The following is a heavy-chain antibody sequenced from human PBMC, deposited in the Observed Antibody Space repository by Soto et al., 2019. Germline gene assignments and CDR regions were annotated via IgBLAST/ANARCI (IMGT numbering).Heavy chain of an antibody. Sequence: PGGSLRLSCAASGFTLSSYAMNWVRQAPGKGLEWVAIISYDGSNKHYADSVKGRFTISRDNSKNTLYLQMNSLRAEDTAVYYCAKGGRWLQGRPDYWGQGTLVTVSS. CDR2: ISYDGSNK. D-gene: IGHD1-26*01. J-gene: IGHJ4*02. V-gene: IGHV3-30-3*01. CDR3: AKGGRWLQGRPDY. CDR1: GFTLSSYA.